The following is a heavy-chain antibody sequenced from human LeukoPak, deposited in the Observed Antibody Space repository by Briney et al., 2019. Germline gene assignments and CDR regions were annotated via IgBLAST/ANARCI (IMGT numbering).Heavy chain of an antibody. V-gene: IGHV5-51*01. Sequence: GESLKISCKGSGYSFTSYWIGWVRQMPGKGLEWMGIIYPGDSDTRYRPSFQGQVTISADKSISTAYLQWSSLKASDTAMYYCARSKTPSSPSYYYYYGMDVWGQGTTVTVSS. J-gene: IGHJ6*02. CDR1: GYSFTSYW. CDR2: IYPGDSDT. CDR3: ARSKTPSSPSYYYYYGMDV.